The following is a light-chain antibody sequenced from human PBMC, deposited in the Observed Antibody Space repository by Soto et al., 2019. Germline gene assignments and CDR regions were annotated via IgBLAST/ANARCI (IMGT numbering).Light chain of an antibody. V-gene: IGLV1-40*01. Sequence: QSVLTQPPSVSGAPGQRVTISCTGSSSNTGAGYDVHWYQQLPGTAPKLLIYGNSNRPSGVPDRFSGSKSGTSASLAITGLQADDEADYYCQSYDSSLSGWVFGGGTKVTVL. J-gene: IGLJ3*02. CDR2: GNS. CDR3: QSYDSSLSGWV. CDR1: SSNTGAGYD.